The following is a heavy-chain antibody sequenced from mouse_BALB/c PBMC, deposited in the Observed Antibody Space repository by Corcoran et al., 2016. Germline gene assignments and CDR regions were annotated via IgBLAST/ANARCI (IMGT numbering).Heavy chain of an antibody. D-gene: IGHD2-10*02. Sequence: QVQLQQSGPELVKPGALVKISCKASGYTFTSYDINWVKQGPGQGLEWIGWLYPGDGSTKYNEKFKGKATLTADKSSNTAYMQLPSLTSENSAVYFCARRYGTQAWFAYGGQGTLVTVSA. V-gene: IGHV1S56*01. CDR1: GYTFTSYD. J-gene: IGHJ3*01. CDR3: ARRYGTQAWFAY. CDR2: LYPGDGST.